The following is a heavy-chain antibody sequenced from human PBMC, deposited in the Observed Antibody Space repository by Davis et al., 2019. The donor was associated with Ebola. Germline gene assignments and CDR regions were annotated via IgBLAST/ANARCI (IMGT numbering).Heavy chain of an antibody. CDR2: INPHNGNT. Sequence: AASVKVSCKASGYTFTNYGITWVRQAPGQGLEWMGWINPHNGNTNYAQNVQGRVIVTTDTATTTAYMEVGGLRSDDTAVYYCARAVGATSGWFDPWGQGTLVTVSS. J-gene: IGHJ5*02. CDR1: GYTFTNYG. V-gene: IGHV1-18*04. D-gene: IGHD1-26*01. CDR3: ARAVGATSGWFDP.